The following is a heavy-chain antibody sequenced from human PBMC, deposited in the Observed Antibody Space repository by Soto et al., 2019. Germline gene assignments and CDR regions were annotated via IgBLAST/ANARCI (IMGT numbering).Heavy chain of an antibody. D-gene: IGHD5-18*01. CDR2: ISGSGGST. CDR1: EFTFSNYA. CDR3: ARNRRGYSYGYIDY. J-gene: IGHJ4*02. V-gene: IGHV3-23*01. Sequence: EVQLLESGGGLIQPGGSLRLSCAASEFTFSNYAMSWVRQAAGKGLEWVSGISGSGGSTYYADSVKGRFTISRDNSKNTLYLQMNSLRAGDTAVYYCARNRRGYSYGYIDYWGQGTLVTVSS.